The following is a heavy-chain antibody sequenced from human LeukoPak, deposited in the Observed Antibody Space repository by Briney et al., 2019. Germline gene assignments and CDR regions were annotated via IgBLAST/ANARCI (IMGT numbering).Heavy chain of an antibody. V-gene: IGHV5-51*01. Sequence: GASLPISSRASGTIYGTHWIAWVRQLPGKGLQWMGIIYPDDSDTRYSPSFEGQVTISADRSTDTAYLQWNTLKSSDTAIYYCARLQSAPNFFDLNWFDPWGQGTVVIVSS. CDR3: ARLQSAPNFFDLNWFDP. J-gene: IGHJ5*02. CDR1: GTIYGTHW. D-gene: IGHD3-9*01. CDR2: IYPDDSDT.